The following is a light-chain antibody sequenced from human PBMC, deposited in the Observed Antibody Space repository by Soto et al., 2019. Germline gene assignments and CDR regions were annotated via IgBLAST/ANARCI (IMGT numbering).Light chain of an antibody. V-gene: IGKV3-15*01. CDR3: QQYNMRPPVT. CDR2: GTS. CDR1: QNIRNN. J-gene: IGKJ4*01. Sequence: EIVMTQSPGTLSVSPGERVTLSCRASQNIRNNLAWYQQKPGQAPRLLIYGTSIRADGIPARFSGSGSGTEFTLTVSSLQSEDFAIYYCQQYNMRPPVTFGGGTKVEIK.